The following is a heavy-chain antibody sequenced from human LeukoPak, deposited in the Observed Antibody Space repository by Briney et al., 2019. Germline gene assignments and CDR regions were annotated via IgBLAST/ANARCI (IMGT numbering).Heavy chain of an antibody. J-gene: IGHJ4*02. CDR3: ARHDSSGYFLY. CDR2: IWYDGSNK. D-gene: IGHD3-22*01. V-gene: IGHV3-33*01. Sequence: GGSLRLSCAASGFTFSSYGMHWVRQAPGKGLEWVAVIWYDGSNKYYADSVKGRFTISRDNSKNTLYLQMNSLRAEDTAVYYCARHDSSGYFLYRGQGTLVTVSS. CDR1: GFTFSSYG.